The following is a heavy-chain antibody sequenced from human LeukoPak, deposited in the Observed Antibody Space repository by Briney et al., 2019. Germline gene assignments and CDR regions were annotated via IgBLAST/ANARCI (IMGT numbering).Heavy chain of an antibody. CDR3: ANGNRCTSPNCLGYYYFYMDV. CDR2: FSGSGGTS. CDR1: GFTFSSYA. V-gene: IGHV3-23*01. J-gene: IGHJ6*03. D-gene: IGHD2-8*01. Sequence: GGSLRLSCAASGFTFSSYAMNWVRQAPGRGLEWVSGFSGSGGTSYYADSVKGRFTISRDNSKNTLYLQMNSLRAEDTAVYYCANGNRCTSPNCLGYYYFYMDVWGKGTTVTVSS.